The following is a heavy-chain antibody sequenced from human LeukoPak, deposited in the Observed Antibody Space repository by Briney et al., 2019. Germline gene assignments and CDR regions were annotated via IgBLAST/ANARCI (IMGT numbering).Heavy chain of an antibody. D-gene: IGHD2-2*01. Sequence: ASVKVSCKASGYTFTGYYMHWVRQAPGQGLEWMGWINPNSGGTNYAQRFQGGVTMTRDTSISTAYMELSRLRSDDTAVYYCAGQYCSSTSCQSLFDYWGQGTLVTVSS. CDR3: AGQYCSSTSCQSLFDY. J-gene: IGHJ4*02. CDR1: GYTFTGYY. CDR2: INPNSGGT. V-gene: IGHV1-2*02.